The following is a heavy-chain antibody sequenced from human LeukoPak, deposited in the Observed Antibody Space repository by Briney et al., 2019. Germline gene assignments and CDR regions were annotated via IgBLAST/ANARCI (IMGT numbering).Heavy chain of an antibody. Sequence: GGSLRLSCAASGFTFSSYAMSWARQAPGKGLEWVSAISGSGGSTYYADSVKGRFTISRDNSKNTLYLQMNSLRAEDTAVYYCAKDLRCSSTSCYTVYFDYWGQGTLVTVSS. CDR1: GFTFSSYA. D-gene: IGHD2-2*02. CDR2: ISGSGGST. V-gene: IGHV3-23*01. CDR3: AKDLRCSSTSCYTVYFDY. J-gene: IGHJ4*02.